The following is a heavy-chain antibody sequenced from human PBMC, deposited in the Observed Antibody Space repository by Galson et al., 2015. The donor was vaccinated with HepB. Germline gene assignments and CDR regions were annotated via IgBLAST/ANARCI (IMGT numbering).Heavy chain of an antibody. CDR2: FDPEDGET. Sequence: SVKVSCKVSGYTLTELSMHWVRQAPGKGLEWMGGFDPEDGETIYAQKLQGRVTMTEDTSTDTAYMELSSLRSEDTVVYYCATVFFGSSEALDYWGQGTLVTVSS. V-gene: IGHV1-24*01. D-gene: IGHD6-6*01. CDR3: ATVFFGSSEALDY. CDR1: GYTLTELS. J-gene: IGHJ4*02.